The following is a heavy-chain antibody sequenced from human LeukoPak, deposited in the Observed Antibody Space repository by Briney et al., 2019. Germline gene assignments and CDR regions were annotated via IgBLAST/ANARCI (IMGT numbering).Heavy chain of an antibody. CDR2: INPSGGST. Sequence: GASVKVSCKASGYTFTSYYMHWVRQAPGQGLEWMGIINPSGGSTSYAQKFQGRVTMTRDMSTSTVYMELSSLRSEDTAVYYCARDHRRYSSGWYAKGPLGYWGQGTLSPSPQ. D-gene: IGHD6-19*01. V-gene: IGHV1-46*01. CDR1: GYTFTSYY. CDR3: ARDHRRYSSGWYAKGPLGY. J-gene: IGHJ4*02.